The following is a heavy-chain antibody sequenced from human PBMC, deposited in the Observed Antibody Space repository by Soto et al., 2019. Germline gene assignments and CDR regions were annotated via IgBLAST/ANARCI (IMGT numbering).Heavy chain of an antibody. CDR3: ASYHLECASTCRHFGL. D-gene: IGHD2-2*01. Sequence: QVQLQESGPGLVEPSGTLSLTCAVSGDSINSDHWWTWVRQPPGKGLEWVGQIYHTWSANYNPSLRARVTKSLYKSTSRFSLGPCSVPASLTGRSDCASYHLECASTCRHFGLWGGGRLVTVSS. V-gene: IGHV4-4*02. CDR1: GDSINSDHW. CDR2: IYHTWSA. J-gene: IGHJ4*02.